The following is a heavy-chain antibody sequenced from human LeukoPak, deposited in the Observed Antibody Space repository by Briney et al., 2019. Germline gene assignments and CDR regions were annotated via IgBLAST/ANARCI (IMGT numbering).Heavy chain of an antibody. V-gene: IGHV3-30-3*01. CDR3: ARDPWGSGSYYNVGYFDY. Sequence: GGSLRLSCAASGFTFSDYYMSWIRQAPGKGLEWVAVISYDGSNKYYADSVKGRFTISRDNSKNTLYLQMNSLRAEDTAVYYCARDPWGSGSYYNVGYFDYWGQGTLVTVSS. D-gene: IGHD3-10*01. J-gene: IGHJ4*02. CDR2: ISYDGSNK. CDR1: GFTFSDYY.